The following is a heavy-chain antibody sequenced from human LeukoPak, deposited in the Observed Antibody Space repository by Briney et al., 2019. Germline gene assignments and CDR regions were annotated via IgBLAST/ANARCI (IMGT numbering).Heavy chain of an antibody. J-gene: IGHJ2*01. CDR1: GDSISSYY. Sequence: PSEPLSLTCTVSGDSISSYYWSWIRQPPGKGLEWIGYTYHSGSTSYSPSLKSRVTISVDTSKNQFSLRLSSVTAADAAVYYCARVRGWDGYGYFDLWGRGTLVTVSS. CDR3: ARVRGWDGYGYFDL. V-gene: IGHV4-59*01. D-gene: IGHD6-19*01. CDR2: TYHSGST.